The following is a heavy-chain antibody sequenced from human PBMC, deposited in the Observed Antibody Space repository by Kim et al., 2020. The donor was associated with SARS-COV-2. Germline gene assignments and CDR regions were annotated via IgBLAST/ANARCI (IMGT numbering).Heavy chain of an antibody. CDR2: ISYDGSNK. CDR1: GFTFSSYG. D-gene: IGHD3-9*01. CDR3: ATGYDILTGYYPR. V-gene: IGHV3-33*05. J-gene: IGHJ4*02. Sequence: GGSLRLSCAASGFTFSSYGMHWVRQAPGKGLEWVAVISYDGSNKYYADSVKGRFTISRDNSKNTLYLQMNSLRAEDTAVYYCATGYDILTGYYPRWGQGTLVTVSS.